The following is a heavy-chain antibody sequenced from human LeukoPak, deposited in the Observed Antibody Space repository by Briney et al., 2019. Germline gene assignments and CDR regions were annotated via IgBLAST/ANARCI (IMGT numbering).Heavy chain of an antibody. CDR1: GDYISSSSYF. Sequence: PSETLSLTCTVPGDYISSSSYFWGWIRQPPGKGLEWIGSIYYTGSTYYNPSLKSRVTMSVDTSKNQFSLKVSSVTAADSAVYYWAREEKNIVVVPTAIKKDYWGQGTLVTVSS. J-gene: IGHJ4*02. CDR2: IYYTGST. CDR3: AREEKNIVVVPTAIKKDY. D-gene: IGHD2-2*01. V-gene: IGHV4-39*02.